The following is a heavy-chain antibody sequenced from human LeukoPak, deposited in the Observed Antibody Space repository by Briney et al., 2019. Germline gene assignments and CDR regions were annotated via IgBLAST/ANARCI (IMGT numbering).Heavy chain of an antibody. Sequence: GGSLRLSCAASGFTFSSYAMTWVRQAPGKGLEWVSAISGSGGSTYYADSVKGRFTISRDNSKNTLYLQMNSLRAEDTAVYYCAKDGVLGYCSGGSCYSDYWGQGTLVTVSS. CDR3: AKDGVLGYCSGGSCYSDY. CDR1: GFTFSSYA. D-gene: IGHD2-15*01. CDR2: ISGSGGST. V-gene: IGHV3-23*01. J-gene: IGHJ4*02.